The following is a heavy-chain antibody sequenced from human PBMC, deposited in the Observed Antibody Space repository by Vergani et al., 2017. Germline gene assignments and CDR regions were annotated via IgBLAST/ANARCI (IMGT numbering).Heavy chain of an antibody. CDR1: GFTFSSYW. Sequence: EVQLVESGGGLVQPGGSLRLSCAASGFTFSSYWMSWVRQAPGKGLEWVANIKQDGSEKYYVDSVKGRFTISRDNAKNSLYLQMNSLRAEDTAVYYCARGGGYSSGYYYVRYWGQGTLVTVSS. CDR2: IKQDGSEK. J-gene: IGHJ4*02. CDR3: ARGGGYSSGYYYVRY. V-gene: IGHV3-7*01. D-gene: IGHD3-22*01.